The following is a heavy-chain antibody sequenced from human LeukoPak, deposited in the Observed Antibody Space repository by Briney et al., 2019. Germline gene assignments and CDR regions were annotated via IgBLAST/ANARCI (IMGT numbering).Heavy chain of an antibody. CDR1: GDSISGYY. CDR2: IYTSGTT. V-gene: IGHV4-4*07. J-gene: IGHJ4*02. Sequence: SETLSLTCTVAGDSISGYYWSWIRQPAGKGLEWIGRIYTSGTTNYNTNYNPSLKSRVTMSVDTSKNQLSLKLSSVTDADTAVYYCARETRQGSDYWGQGTLVTVSS. CDR3: ARETRQGSDY. D-gene: IGHD1-7*01.